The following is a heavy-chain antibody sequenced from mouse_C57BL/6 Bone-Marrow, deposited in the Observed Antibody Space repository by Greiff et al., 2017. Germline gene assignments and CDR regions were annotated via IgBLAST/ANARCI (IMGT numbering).Heavy chain of an antibody. V-gene: IGHV5-4*01. J-gene: IGHJ2*01. D-gene: IGHD2-1*01. CDR3: ARVDYYGNYSYYLDY. Sequence: EVQLVESGGGLVKPGGSLKLSCAASGFTFSSSAMSWVRQTPEKRLEWVATISDGGSYTYYPDNVKGRFPISRDKANNNLYLQMSHLKSEDTAMYYCARVDYYGNYSYYLDYWGQGTTLTVAS. CDR2: ISDGGSYT. CDR1: GFTFSSSA.